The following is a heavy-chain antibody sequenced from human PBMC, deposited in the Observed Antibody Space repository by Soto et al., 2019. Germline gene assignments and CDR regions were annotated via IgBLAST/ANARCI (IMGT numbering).Heavy chain of an antibody. J-gene: IGHJ3*01. CDR1: GLTFSDYP. CDR3: AKPQSGSYYAAFDV. CDR2: ISGSAVST. V-gene: IGHV3-23*04. Sequence: EVQLVESGGGLVQPGGSLRLSCAVSGLTFSDYPMDWVRQAPGKGLEWISRISGSAVSTYYADSVKGRFTISRDNSNNILYLEMSSLRGEDTAVYYCAKPQSGSYYAAFDVWGQGTMVTVSS. D-gene: IGHD1-26*01.